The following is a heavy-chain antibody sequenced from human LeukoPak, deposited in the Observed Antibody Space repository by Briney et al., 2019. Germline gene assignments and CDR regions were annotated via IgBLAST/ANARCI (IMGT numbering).Heavy chain of an antibody. D-gene: IGHD2-15*01. Sequence: GGSLRLSCAASGFTFSSYSMNWVRQAPGKGLEWVSSISSSSSYIYYADSVKGRFTISRDNSKNSLYLQMNSLRTEDTALYYCAKPSSPGYCSGGSCYSLGYWGQGTLVTVSS. V-gene: IGHV3-21*04. CDR1: GFTFSSYS. CDR3: AKPSSPGYCSGGSCYSLGY. J-gene: IGHJ4*02. CDR2: ISSSSSYI.